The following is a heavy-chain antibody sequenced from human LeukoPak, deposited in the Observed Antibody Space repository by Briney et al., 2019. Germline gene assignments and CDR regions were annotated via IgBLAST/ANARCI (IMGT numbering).Heavy chain of an antibody. V-gene: IGHV3-7*01. D-gene: IGHD3-10*01. CDR1: GFIFSNYA. J-gene: IGHJ3*02. CDR3: ARPRRMYGSGSYAFDI. CDR2: IKQDGSEK. Sequence: HPGGSLRLSCAASGFIFSNYAMNWVRQAPGKGLEWVANIKQDGSEKYYVDSVKGRFTISRDNAKKSLYLQMNSLRADDTAVYYCARPRRMYGSGSYAFDIWGQGTMVTVSS.